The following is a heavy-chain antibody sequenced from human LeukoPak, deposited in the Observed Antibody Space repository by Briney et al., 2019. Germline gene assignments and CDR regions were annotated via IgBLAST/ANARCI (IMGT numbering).Heavy chain of an antibody. V-gene: IGHV4-59*01. Sequence: SETLSLTCTVSGGSISSYYWGWIRQPPGKGLEWIGYIYYSGSTNYNPSLKSRVTISVDTSKNQFSLKLSSVTAADTAVYYCARLDSSRDAFDIWGQGTMVTVSS. CDR2: IYYSGST. CDR1: GGSISSYY. D-gene: IGHD6-13*01. CDR3: ARLDSSRDAFDI. J-gene: IGHJ3*02.